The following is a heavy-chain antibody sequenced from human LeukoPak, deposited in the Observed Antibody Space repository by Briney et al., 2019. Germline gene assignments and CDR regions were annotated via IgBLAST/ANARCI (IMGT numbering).Heavy chain of an antibody. CDR3: ARVMSRTYYYYYMDV. CDR1: GGSISSGSYY. Sequence: PSQTLSLTCTVSGGSISSGSYYWSWIRQPAGKGLEWIGRIYTSGSTNYNPSLKSRITISVDTSKNQFSLKLSSVTAADTAVYYCARVMSRTYYYYYMDVWGKGTTVTVSS. J-gene: IGHJ6*03. D-gene: IGHD5/OR15-5a*01. CDR2: IYTSGST. V-gene: IGHV4-61*02.